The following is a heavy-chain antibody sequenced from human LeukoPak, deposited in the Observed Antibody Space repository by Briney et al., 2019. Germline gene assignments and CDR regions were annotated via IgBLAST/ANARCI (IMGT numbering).Heavy chain of an antibody. D-gene: IGHD3-10*01. CDR2: INPNSGGT. CDR1: GYTFTGYY. CDR3: ARAGLRDQTYYYYYYMDV. Sequence: GASVKVSCKASGYTFTGYYMHWVRQAPGQGLEWMGWINPNSGGTNYAQKFQGRVTMTRDTSISTAYMELSRLRSDDTAVYYCARAGLRDQTYYYYYYMDVWGKGTTVTISS. V-gene: IGHV1-2*02. J-gene: IGHJ6*03.